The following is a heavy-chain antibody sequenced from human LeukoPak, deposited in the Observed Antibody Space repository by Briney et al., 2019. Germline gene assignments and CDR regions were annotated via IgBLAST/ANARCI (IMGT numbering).Heavy chain of an antibody. CDR2: ISYDGSSK. Sequence: GGSLRLSCAASGFTFSSYGMHWVRQAPGKGLEWVAVISYDGSSKYYAGSVKGRFTISRDNSKNTLYLQMNSLRAEDTAVYYCAKERLKSSSWYTWTYYYGMDVWGQGTTVTVSS. J-gene: IGHJ6*02. CDR1: GFTFSSYG. V-gene: IGHV3-30*18. D-gene: IGHD6-13*01. CDR3: AKERLKSSSWYTWTYYYGMDV.